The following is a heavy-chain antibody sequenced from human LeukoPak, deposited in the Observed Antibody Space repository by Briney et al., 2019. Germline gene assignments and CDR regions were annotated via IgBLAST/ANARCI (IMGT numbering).Heavy chain of an antibody. CDR3: ARGDIVATPLTPDDYGMDV. D-gene: IGHD5-12*01. Sequence: PGGSLRLSCAASGFTFSSYSMNWVRQAPGKGLEWVSYISSSSSTIYYADSVKGRFTISRDNAKNSLYLQMNSLRDEDTAVYYCARGDIVATPLTPDDYGMDVWGQGTTVTVSS. CDR1: GFTFSSYS. CDR2: ISSSSSTI. V-gene: IGHV3-48*02. J-gene: IGHJ6*02.